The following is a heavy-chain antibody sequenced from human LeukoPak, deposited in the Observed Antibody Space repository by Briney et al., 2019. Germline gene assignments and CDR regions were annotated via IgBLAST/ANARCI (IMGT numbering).Heavy chain of an antibody. Sequence: GGSLRLSCAASGFTFSGSAMHWVRQAPGKGLEWAGRIKSKTDGGTTDYAAPVKGRFTISRDDSKNTLYLQMNSLKTEDTAVYYCTTVVLPAGWGQGTLVTVSS. D-gene: IGHD2-2*01. CDR3: TTVVLPAG. CDR2: IKSKTDGGTT. CDR1: GFTFSGSA. V-gene: IGHV3-15*01. J-gene: IGHJ4*02.